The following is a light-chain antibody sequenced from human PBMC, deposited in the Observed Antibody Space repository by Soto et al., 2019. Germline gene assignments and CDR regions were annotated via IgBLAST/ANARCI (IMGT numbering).Light chain of an antibody. Sequence: QSVLTQPRSASGTPGQSLTISCSGSNSNVGIKTVCWFQHLPGTAPKLLIYNDHQRPSGVPDRFSGSKSGTSASLAISGLQYEDEADYYCAVWDVSLTDWVFGGGKKVTVL. J-gene: IGLJ3*02. V-gene: IGLV1-44*01. CDR2: NDH. CDR3: AVWDVSLTDWV. CDR1: NSNVGIKT.